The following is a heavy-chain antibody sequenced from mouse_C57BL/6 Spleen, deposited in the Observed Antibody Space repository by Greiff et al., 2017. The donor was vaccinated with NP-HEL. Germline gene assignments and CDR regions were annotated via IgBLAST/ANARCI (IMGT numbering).Heavy chain of an antibody. CDR2: IDPENGDT. D-gene: IGHD4-1*01. J-gene: IGHJ3*01. V-gene: IGHV14-4*01. CDR1: GFNIKDDY. Sequence: EVQLVESGAELVRPGASVKLSCTASGFNIKDDYMHWVKQRPEQGLEWIGWIDPENGDTEYASKFQGKATITADTSSNTAYLQRSSLKSEETAVYYGTRETGGGIAYWGQGTLVTVSA. CDR3: TRETGGGIAY.